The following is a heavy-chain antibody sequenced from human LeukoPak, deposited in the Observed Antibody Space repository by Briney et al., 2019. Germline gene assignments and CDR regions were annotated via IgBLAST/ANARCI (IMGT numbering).Heavy chain of an antibody. V-gene: IGHV4-39*07. CDR1: GGSISSSSYY. CDR2: INHSGST. J-gene: IGHJ4*02. Sequence: SETLSLTCTVSGGSISSSSYYWSWIRQPPGKGLEWIGEINHSGSTNCNPSLKSRLTISVDTSKNQFSLKLSSVTAADTAVYYCARARETVAIDYWGQGTLVAVSS. CDR3: ARARETVAIDY. D-gene: IGHD5-12*01.